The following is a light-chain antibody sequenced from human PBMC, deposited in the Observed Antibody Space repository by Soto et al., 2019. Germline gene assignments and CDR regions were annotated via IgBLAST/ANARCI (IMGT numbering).Light chain of an antibody. Sequence: DIQMTQSPSSLSASVGDRVTITCRASQSISSYLNWYQQKPGKAPKLLIYAASSLQSVVPSRFSGSGSGTDFPLTISSLQPEDFATYYCQQRNSNPDTFGQGTKLEIK. J-gene: IGKJ2*01. V-gene: IGKV1-39*01. CDR1: QSISSY. CDR2: AAS. CDR3: QQRNSNPDT.